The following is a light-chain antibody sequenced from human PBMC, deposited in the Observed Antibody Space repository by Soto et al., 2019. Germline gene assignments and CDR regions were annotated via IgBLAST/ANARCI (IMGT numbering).Light chain of an antibody. CDR1: QDVNIW. CDR2: GAS. V-gene: IGKV1-12*01. Sequence: DIQMTHSPSSVAASFGARVTITCRASQDVNIWLAWYQQRPGKAPKLLIFGASNLHSGAPSRFSGSGIGSDFTLTISGLEPEDFATYYCQQVNTFPYTFGQGTTVEIK. J-gene: IGKJ2*01. CDR3: QQVNTFPYT.